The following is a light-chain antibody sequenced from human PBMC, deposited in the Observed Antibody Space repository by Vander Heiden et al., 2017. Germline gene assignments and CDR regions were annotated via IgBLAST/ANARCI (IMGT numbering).Light chain of an antibody. J-gene: IGLJ3*02. CDR2: GNT. Sequence: QSVLTQPPSVSGAPGQGVTISCTGSSANIGAGYDVHWYHQLPGAAPKLLISGNTNRPSGVPDRFSGSKSGASASLAITGLQAGDEADYYCQSYDNSLRGWVFGGGTKLTVL. V-gene: IGLV1-40*01. CDR1: SANIGAGYD. CDR3: QSYDNSLRGWV.